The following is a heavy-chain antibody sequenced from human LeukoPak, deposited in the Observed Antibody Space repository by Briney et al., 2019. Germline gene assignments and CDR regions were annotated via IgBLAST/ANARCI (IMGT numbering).Heavy chain of an antibody. CDR2: IIPILGTA. CDR1: GGTFSSYV. Sequence: SVKVSCKASGGTFSSYVISWVRQAPGQGLEWMGRIIPILGTANYAQKFQGRVTITTDESTSTAYMELSSLRSEDTAVYYCARDQPLLDYYDSSGGMVDWGQGTLVTVSS. J-gene: IGHJ4*02. V-gene: IGHV1-69*11. CDR3: ARDQPLLDYYDSSGGMVD. D-gene: IGHD3-22*01.